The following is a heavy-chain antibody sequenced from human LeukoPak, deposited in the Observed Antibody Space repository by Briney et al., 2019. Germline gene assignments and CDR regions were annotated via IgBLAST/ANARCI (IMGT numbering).Heavy chain of an antibody. Sequence: GGSLRLSCAASGFTFSSYAMSWVRQASGKGLEWVSAISGSGGSTYYADSVKGRFTISRDNSKNTLYLQMNSLRAEDTAVYYCAKAKDIVVVVAATYFDYWGQGTLVTVSS. CDR3: AKAKDIVVVVAATYFDY. CDR1: GFTFSSYA. V-gene: IGHV3-23*01. CDR2: ISGSGGST. J-gene: IGHJ4*02. D-gene: IGHD2-15*01.